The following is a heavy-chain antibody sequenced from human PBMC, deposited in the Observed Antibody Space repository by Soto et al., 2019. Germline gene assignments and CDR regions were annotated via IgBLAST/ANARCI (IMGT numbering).Heavy chain of an antibody. CDR3: VRDSSGSYGFDY. CDR2: IYWDDDN. Sequence: QITLKESGPTLVKPTQTLTLTCTFSGFSLNTRRVGVGWIRQPPGKALEWLALIYWDDDNRYRPSLKSRLTITKDTSNNQVVLTMTNMDPVDTATYYCVRDSSGSYGFDYWGQGTLVTVSS. D-gene: IGHD3-22*01. V-gene: IGHV2-5*02. J-gene: IGHJ4*02. CDR1: GFSLNTRRVG.